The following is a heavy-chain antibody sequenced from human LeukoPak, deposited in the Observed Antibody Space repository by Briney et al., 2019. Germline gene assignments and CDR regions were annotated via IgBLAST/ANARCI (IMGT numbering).Heavy chain of an antibody. CDR1: GYIFTDYY. V-gene: IGHV1-2*06. D-gene: IGHD6-19*01. CDR2: INPKSGNT. Sequence: ASVKVSCKASGYIFTDYYIYWVRQAPGQGLEWMGRINPKSGNTNSAQKFQGRVTMTRDTSISTAYMELSSLRSDGTAVYYRARDTIREAVTGPLEYWGQGTLVTVSS. CDR3: ARDTIREAVTGPLEY. J-gene: IGHJ4*02.